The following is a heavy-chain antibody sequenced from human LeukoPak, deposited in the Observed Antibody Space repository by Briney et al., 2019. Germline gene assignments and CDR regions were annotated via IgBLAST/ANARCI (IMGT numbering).Heavy chain of an antibody. CDR3: ARGYHAIDV. V-gene: IGHV3-74*01. Sequence: GGSLRLSCAASGFTFSSYWMHWVRQVPGKGLVWVLRFNSEGSSTTYADSVKGRFTISRDNAKNTLYLQMNSLRVEDTAVYYCARGYHAIDVWGQGTTVTVSS. J-gene: IGHJ6*02. CDR1: GFTFSSYW. CDR2: FNSEGSST.